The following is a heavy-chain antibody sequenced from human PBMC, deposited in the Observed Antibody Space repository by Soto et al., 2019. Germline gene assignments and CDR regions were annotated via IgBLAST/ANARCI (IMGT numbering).Heavy chain of an antibody. CDR3: ARDVQLLVDAYYSAMDV. J-gene: IGHJ6*02. CDR2: IIPIFGTP. Sequence: QVHLVQSGAEVKKPGSSVKVSCKASGGTFSTYAISWVRQAPGQGLEWMGGIIPIFGTPDYAQRFQGRVRITADESTSSASMELSSLRSEDTAVYYCARDVQLLVDAYYSAMDVWGQGTTVTVSS. V-gene: IGHV1-69*01. D-gene: IGHD6-13*01. CDR1: GGTFSTYA.